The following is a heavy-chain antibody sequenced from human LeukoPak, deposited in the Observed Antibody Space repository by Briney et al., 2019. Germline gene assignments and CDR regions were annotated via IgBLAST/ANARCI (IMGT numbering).Heavy chain of an antibody. V-gene: IGHV3-7*01. CDR3: ATVGSSGLGSFDY. D-gene: IGHD3-22*01. CDR1: GGSISSYY. J-gene: IGHJ4*02. Sequence: ETLSLTCTVSGGSISSYYWSWVRQAPGKGLEWVANMNRDGSEKNYVDSIKGRFTISRDNAANSLYLQMNSLRVEDTAVYYCATVGSSGLGSFDYWGQGTLVTVSS. CDR2: MNRDGSEK.